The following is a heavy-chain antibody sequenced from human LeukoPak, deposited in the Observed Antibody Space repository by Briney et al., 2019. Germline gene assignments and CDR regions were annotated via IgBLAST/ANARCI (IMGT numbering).Heavy chain of an antibody. J-gene: IGHJ4*02. CDR3: AKWGDYDILTGYYDSDY. CDR2: ISGSGGST. Sequence: GGSLRLSCAASGFTFSSYAMSWVRQAPGKGLEWVSAISGSGGSTYYADSVKGRFTISRDNSKNTLYLQMNSLRAEDTAVYYCAKWGDYDILTGYYDSDYWGQGTPVTVSS. D-gene: IGHD3-9*01. V-gene: IGHV3-23*01. CDR1: GFTFSSYA.